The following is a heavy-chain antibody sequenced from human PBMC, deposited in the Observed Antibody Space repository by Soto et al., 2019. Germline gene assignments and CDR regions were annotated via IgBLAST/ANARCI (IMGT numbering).Heavy chain of an antibody. CDR2: ISSSSSYI. V-gene: IGHV3-21*01. J-gene: IGHJ1*01. CDR1: GFTFSSYS. Sequence: LRLSFAASGFTFSSYSMNWVRQAPGKGLEWVSSISSSSSYIYYADSVKGRFTISRDNAKNSLYLQMNSLRAEDTAVYYCARDRYYYDSSGYSHDATTYFQHWGQGNLVTVSS. D-gene: IGHD3-22*01. CDR3: ARDRYYYDSSGYSHDATTYFQH.